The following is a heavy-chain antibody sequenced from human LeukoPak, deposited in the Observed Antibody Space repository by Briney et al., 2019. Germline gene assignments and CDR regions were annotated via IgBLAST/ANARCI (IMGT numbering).Heavy chain of an antibody. V-gene: IGHV3-48*03. Sequence: PRGSLRLSCAASGFTFGSYEMNWVRQAPGKGLEWVSYIGTITSTTYYADSVKGRFTASRDDAKSSLYLQMSSLRAEDTAVYYCARTVYDLRGQSLVPGFDSWGQGTLVTVSS. CDR1: GFTFGSYE. J-gene: IGHJ4*02. CDR2: IGTITSTT. CDR3: ARTVYDLRGQSLVPGFDS. D-gene: IGHD6-19*01.